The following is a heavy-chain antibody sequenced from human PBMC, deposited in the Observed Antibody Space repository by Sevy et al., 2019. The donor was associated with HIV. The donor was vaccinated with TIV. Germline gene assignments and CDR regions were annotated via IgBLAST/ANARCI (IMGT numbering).Heavy chain of an antibody. J-gene: IGHJ4*02. V-gene: IGHV4-38-2*01. CDR1: GYSISSGYW. Sequence: SETLSLTCVVSGYSISSGYWWDWFRRPPGKGLGWFGAIHYSGATQYTPSLNRRVAVSADTSKNQFSLRLSSVTAADTAVCYCASHDWGREDYWGQGTLVTVSS. CDR3: ASHDWGREDY. CDR2: IHYSGAT. D-gene: IGHD7-27*01.